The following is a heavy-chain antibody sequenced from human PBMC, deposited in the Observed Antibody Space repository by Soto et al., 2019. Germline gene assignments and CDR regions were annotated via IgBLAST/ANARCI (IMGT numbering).Heavy chain of an antibody. CDR1: GGSFSGYY. J-gene: IGHJ6*02. CDR2: INHSGST. D-gene: IGHD1-7*01. CDR3: GRGQLELRGMDV. Sequence: SSETLSLTCAVYGGSFSGYYWSWIRQPPGKGLEWIGEINHSGSTNYNPSLKSRVTISVDTSKNQFSLKLSSVTAADTAVYYCGRGQLELRGMDVWGQGTTVTVSS. V-gene: IGHV4-34*01.